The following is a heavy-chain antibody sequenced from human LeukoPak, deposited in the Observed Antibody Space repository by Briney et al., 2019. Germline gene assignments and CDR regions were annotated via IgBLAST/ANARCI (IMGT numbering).Heavy chain of an antibody. CDR2: IYYSGST. J-gene: IGHJ4*02. Sequence: PSETLSLTCTVSGGSISSSSYYWGWIRQPPGKGLEWIGSIYYSGSTYYNPSLKSRVTISVDTSKNQFSLKLSSVTAADTAVYYCAREEAGTYGFEYWGQGTLVTVSS. D-gene: IGHD3-10*01. V-gene: IGHV4-39*02. CDR3: AREEAGTYGFEY. CDR1: GGSISSSSYY.